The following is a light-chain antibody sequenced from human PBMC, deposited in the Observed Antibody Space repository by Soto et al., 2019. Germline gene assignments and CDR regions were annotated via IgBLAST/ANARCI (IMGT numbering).Light chain of an antibody. CDR1: SSDVGGYNY. Sequence: QLVLTQPASVSGSPGQSITISCTGTSSDVGGYNYVSWYQQHPGKAPKLMIYEVSNRPSGVSHRFSGSKSGNTASLTISGLQAEDEADYFCSSYTSSSTVVFGGGTKLNVL. CDR2: EVS. V-gene: IGLV2-14*01. J-gene: IGLJ2*01. CDR3: SSYTSSSTVV.